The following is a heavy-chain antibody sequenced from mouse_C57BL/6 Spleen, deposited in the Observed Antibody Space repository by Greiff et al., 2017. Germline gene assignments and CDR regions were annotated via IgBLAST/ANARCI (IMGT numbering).Heavy chain of an antibody. Sequence: VQLQQSGPVLVKPGASVKMSCKASGYTFTDYYMNWVKQSHGKSLEWIGVINPYNGGTSYNQKFKGKATLTVDKSSSTAYMELNSLTSEDSAVYYCARQEDYYAMDYWGQGTSVTVSS. CDR2: INPYNGGT. CDR1: GYTFTDYY. V-gene: IGHV1-19*01. J-gene: IGHJ4*01. CDR3: ARQEDYYAMDY.